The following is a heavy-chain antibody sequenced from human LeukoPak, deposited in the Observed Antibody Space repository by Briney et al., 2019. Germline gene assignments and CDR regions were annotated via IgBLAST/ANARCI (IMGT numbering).Heavy chain of an antibody. CDR2: INPNSGGT. Sequence: GASVKVSCKASGYTFTGYYMHWVRQAPGQGLEWMGWINPNSGGTNYAQKFQGRATMTRDTSISTAYMELSRLRSDDTAVYYCARPSYYYDHFDYWGQGTLVTVSS. J-gene: IGHJ4*02. CDR1: GYTFTGYY. D-gene: IGHD3-22*01. V-gene: IGHV1-2*02. CDR3: ARPSYYYDHFDY.